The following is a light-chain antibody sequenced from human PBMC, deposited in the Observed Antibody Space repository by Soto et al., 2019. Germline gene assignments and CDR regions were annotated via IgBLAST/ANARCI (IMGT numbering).Light chain of an antibody. CDR2: SAS. CDR3: YHGHNWPLT. Sequence: EIVMTQSPATMSVSPGERANLSCRASQSISTELAWYQQKPGQPPRLLIYSASTRATGVPARFTGSGSGSEFALTISGLQSEDFAVYYCYHGHNWPLTFGQWTRLEI. J-gene: IGKJ2*01. V-gene: IGKV3-15*01. CDR1: QSISTE.